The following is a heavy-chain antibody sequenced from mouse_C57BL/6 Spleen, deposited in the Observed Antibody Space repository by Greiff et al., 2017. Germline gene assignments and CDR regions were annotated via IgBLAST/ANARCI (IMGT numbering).Heavy chain of an antibody. CDR2: IDPSDSET. Sequence: VQLQQPGAELVRPGSSVKLSCKASGYTFTSYWMHWVKQRPIQGLEWIGNIDPSDSETHYNQKFKNKATLTVDKSSSTAYMQLSSLTSEDSAVYYCAREGTAQAYYFDYWGQGTTLTVSS. J-gene: IGHJ2*01. CDR3: AREGTAQAYYFDY. V-gene: IGHV1-52*01. CDR1: GYTFTSYW. D-gene: IGHD3-2*02.